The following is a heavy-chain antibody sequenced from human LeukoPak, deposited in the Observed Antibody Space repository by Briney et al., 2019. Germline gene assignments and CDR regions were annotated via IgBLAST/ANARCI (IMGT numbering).Heavy chain of an antibody. V-gene: IGHV3-23*01. Sequence: GGSLRLSCVASGFTFSSYAMSWVRQAPGKGLEWVSAISGSGGSTYYADSVKGRFTISRDNSKNTLYLQMNSLRAEDTAVYYCAKDRSASMVRGVNSNDYWGQGTLVTVSS. CDR2: ISGSGGST. CDR3: AKDRSASMVRGVNSNDY. CDR1: GFTFSSYA. D-gene: IGHD3-10*01. J-gene: IGHJ4*02.